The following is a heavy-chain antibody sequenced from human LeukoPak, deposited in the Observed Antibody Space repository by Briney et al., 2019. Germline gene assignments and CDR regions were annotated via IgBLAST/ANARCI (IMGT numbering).Heavy chain of an antibody. J-gene: IGHJ4*02. D-gene: IGHD4-23*01. CDR3: ATELRWKDH. CDR2: MKPNSGNT. V-gene: IGHV1-8*01. CDR1: GYTLTNYD. Sequence: ASGKASCKASGYTLTNYDITWVRQASGQGLECMGYMKPNSGNTGYAQKFQGRVTMTRDSSISTAYMELSSLTSEDTAVYFCATELRWKDHWGQGTLVTVSS.